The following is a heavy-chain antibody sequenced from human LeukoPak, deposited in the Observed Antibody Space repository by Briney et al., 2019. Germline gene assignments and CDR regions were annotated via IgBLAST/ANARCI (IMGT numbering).Heavy chain of an antibody. D-gene: IGHD5-18*01. J-gene: IGHJ4*02. V-gene: IGHV4-39*01. CDR3: VSPRGFSYGYFDY. CDR2: IYYSKNT. CDR1: GGSISSSSAY. Sequence: SETLSLTCTVSGGSISSSSAYCGWIRQPPGKGLEWIGSIYYSKNTYYNPSLKSRVTISAATSKNQFSLTLGSVSATDTAVYYCVSPRGFSYGYFDYWGQGTLVTVSS.